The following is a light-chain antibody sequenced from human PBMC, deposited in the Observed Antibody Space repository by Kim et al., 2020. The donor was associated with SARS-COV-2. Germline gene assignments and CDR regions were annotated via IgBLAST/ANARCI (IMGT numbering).Light chain of an antibody. Sequence: SYELTQPLSVSVALGQTARITCGGNNIGSKNVHWYQQKPGQAPVLVIYRDSNRPSGIPERFSGSNSGNTATLTISRAQAGDEADYYCQVWDGSTRGVVFG. CDR3: QVWDGSTRGVV. J-gene: IGLJ2*01. CDR2: RDS. CDR1: NIGSKN. V-gene: IGLV3-9*01.